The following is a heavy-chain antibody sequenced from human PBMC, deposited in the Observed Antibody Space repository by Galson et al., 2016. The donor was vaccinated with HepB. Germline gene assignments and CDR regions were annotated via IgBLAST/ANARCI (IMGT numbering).Heavy chain of an antibody. Sequence: SETLSLTCAVSGGSLSGYYWSWLRQPPGKGLEWIGEINLPGSANYNPSLKSRVTISIDTSKNQFSLRQTSVTAADTSVYYCARVSVFCSNGFCFTTAFDILGQGTMVTLSS. D-gene: IGHD2-8*01. CDR3: ARVSVFCSNGFCFTTAFDI. J-gene: IGHJ3*02. V-gene: IGHV4-34*01. CDR1: GGSLSGYY. CDR2: INLPGSA.